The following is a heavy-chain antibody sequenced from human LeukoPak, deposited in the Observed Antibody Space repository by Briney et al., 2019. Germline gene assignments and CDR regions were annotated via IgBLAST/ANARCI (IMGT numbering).Heavy chain of an antibody. CDR1: GFTFSSYS. Sequence: GGSLRLSCAASGFTFSSYSMNWVRQAPGKGLEWVSSISGSSSYIYYADSVKGRFTISRDNAENSLYLQMNSLRAEDTAVYYCARDMEYYDFWSGYSHSYFDYWGQGTLVTVSS. CDR3: ARDMEYYDFWSGYSHSYFDY. D-gene: IGHD3-3*01. V-gene: IGHV3-21*06. J-gene: IGHJ4*02. CDR2: ISGSSSYI.